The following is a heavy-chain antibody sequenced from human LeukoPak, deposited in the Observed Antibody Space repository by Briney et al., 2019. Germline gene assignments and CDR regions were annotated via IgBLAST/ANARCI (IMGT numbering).Heavy chain of an antibody. CDR2: IYYSGST. Sequence: SGTLSLTCTVSGGSISSYYWSWIRQPPGKGLEWIGYIYYSGSTYYNPSLKSRVTISVDTSKNQFSLKLSSVTAADTAVYYCARGSTMVRGVLDYWGQGTLVTVSS. V-gene: IGHV4-59*08. CDR1: GGSISSYY. CDR3: ARGSTMVRGVLDY. J-gene: IGHJ4*02. D-gene: IGHD3-10*01.